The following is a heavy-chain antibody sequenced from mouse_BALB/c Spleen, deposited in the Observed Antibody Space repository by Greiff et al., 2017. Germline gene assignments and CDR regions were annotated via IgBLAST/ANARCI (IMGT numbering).Heavy chain of an antibody. CDR3: ARSLGLPPWFAY. CDR1: GFTFSSFG. Sequence: EVNVVESGGGLVQPGGSRKLSCAASGFTFSSFGMHWVRQAPEKGLEWVAYISSGSSTIYYADTVKGRFTISRDNPKNTLFLQMTSLRSEDTAMYYCARSLGLPPWFAYWGQGTLVTVSA. CDR2: ISSGSSTI. V-gene: IGHV5-17*02. J-gene: IGHJ3*01. D-gene: IGHD2-4*01.